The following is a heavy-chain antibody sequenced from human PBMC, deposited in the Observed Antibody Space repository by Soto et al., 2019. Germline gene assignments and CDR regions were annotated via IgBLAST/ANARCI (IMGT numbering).Heavy chain of an antibody. D-gene: IGHD4-17*01. Sequence: GASVKVSCKASGGTFSSYAISWVRQAPGQGLEWMGGIIPIFGTANYAQKFQGRVTITADKSTSTAYMELSSLRSEDTAVYYCARSTDYGDYYFDYWGQGTLVTVSS. CDR1: GGTFSSYA. V-gene: IGHV1-69*06. CDR3: ARSTDYGDYYFDY. CDR2: IIPIFGTA. J-gene: IGHJ4*02.